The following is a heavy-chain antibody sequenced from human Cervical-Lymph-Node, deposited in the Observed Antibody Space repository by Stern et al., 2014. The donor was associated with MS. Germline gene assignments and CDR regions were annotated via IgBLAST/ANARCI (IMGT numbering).Heavy chain of an antibody. CDR3: ARTTSRLPDH. V-gene: IGHV3-21*02. CDR1: GFTFSSYG. D-gene: IGHD2-2*01. CDR2: ISSDSTYI. Sequence: EVQLVESGGGLVQPGGSPRLSCAASGFTFSSYGFNWVRQAPGKGLEWVSSISSDSTYISYADSVKGRFTISRDNAKNSLYLQMNSLRAEDTAVYYCARTTSRLPDHWGQGTLVTVSS. J-gene: IGHJ4*02.